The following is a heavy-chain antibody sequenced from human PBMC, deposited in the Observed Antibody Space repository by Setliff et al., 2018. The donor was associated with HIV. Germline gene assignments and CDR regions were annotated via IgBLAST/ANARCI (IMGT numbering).Heavy chain of an antibody. CDR1: GGTFTNSA. V-gene: IGHV1-18*01. J-gene: IGHJ6*03. CDR3: ARLVSYYDILTGSYYYYYMDV. CDR2: ISAYNGNT. Sequence: GASVKVSCKASGGTFTNSATGWVRQAPGQGLEWMGWISAYNGNTNYAQKLQGRVTMTTDTSTSTAYMELRSLRSDDTAVYYCARLVSYYDILTGSYYYYYMDVWGKGTTVTVSS. D-gene: IGHD3-9*01.